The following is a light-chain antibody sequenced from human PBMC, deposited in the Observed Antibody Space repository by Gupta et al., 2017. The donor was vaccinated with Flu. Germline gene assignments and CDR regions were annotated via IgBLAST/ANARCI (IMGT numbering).Light chain of an antibody. CDR2: LSS. J-gene: IGKJ5*01. V-gene: IGKV2-28*01. CDR1: ECRRDGNGKNI. CDR3: SQGLQTGIT. Sequence: VTPGQPASISCRASECRRDGNGKNILDCYVQKPGQSAQLLLHLSSKRASGVPDTISGNRSCRAFTLKIIRVEAHDVVVYYCSQGLQTGITFGQGTRLEIK.